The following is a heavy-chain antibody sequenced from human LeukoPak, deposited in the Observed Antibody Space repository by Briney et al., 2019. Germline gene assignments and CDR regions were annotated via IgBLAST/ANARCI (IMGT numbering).Heavy chain of an antibody. Sequence: KAGGSLRLSCAASGFTFSDYYMSWIRQAQGKGLEWVSYISSSGSLIYYADSVKGRFTISRNNAKNSLYLQMNSLRVEDTAVYYCARARGGAVAVINYWGQGTLVTVSS. J-gene: IGHJ4*02. CDR2: ISSSGSLI. D-gene: IGHD6-19*01. CDR3: ARARGGAVAVINY. CDR1: GFTFSDYY. V-gene: IGHV3-11*01.